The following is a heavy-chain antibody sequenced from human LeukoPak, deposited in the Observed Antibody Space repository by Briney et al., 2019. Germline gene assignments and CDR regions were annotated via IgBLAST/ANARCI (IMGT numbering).Heavy chain of an antibody. D-gene: IGHD3-10*01. Sequence: PGGSLRLSCAASGFTFSSYSMNWVRQAPGKGLEWVSYISSSSSTIYYADSVKGRFTISRDNAKNSLYLQMNSLRAEDTAVYYCARETRGFDYWGQGTLVTVSS. CDR2: ISSSSSTI. V-gene: IGHV3-48*01. J-gene: IGHJ4*02. CDR3: ARETRGFDY. CDR1: GFTFSSYS.